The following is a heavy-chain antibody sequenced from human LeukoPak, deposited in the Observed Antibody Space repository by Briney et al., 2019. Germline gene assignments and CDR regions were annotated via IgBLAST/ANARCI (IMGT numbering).Heavy chain of an antibody. V-gene: IGHV3-74*01. J-gene: IGHJ4*02. CDR1: GFTFSSYW. CDR3: ARDGSGWSFDY. Sequence: GGSLRLSCAASGFTFSSYWMHWVRQAPGKGLVWVSHINSDGSSTSYADSVKGRFTISRDNAKNTLYLQMNSLRAEDTAVYYCARDGSGWSFDYWGQGTLVTVSS. D-gene: IGHD6-19*01. CDR2: INSDGSST.